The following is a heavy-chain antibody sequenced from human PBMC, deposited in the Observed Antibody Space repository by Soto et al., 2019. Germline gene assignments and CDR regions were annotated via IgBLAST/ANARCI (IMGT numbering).Heavy chain of an antibody. D-gene: IGHD3-10*01. J-gene: IGHJ6*02. V-gene: IGHV4-31*03. CDR3: ARDSLITMVRSNYYGMDV. CDR2: IYSSGGT. CDR1: CGSMGSGGYY. Sequence: SVTLSLTCCVCCGSMGSGGYYWSWIRQHPGKGLEWIGYIYSSGGTYYNPSLTSRLSISVDSSKNQFSLKLHSVTAADTAVYYCARDSLITMVRSNYYGMDVWGQGTTVT.